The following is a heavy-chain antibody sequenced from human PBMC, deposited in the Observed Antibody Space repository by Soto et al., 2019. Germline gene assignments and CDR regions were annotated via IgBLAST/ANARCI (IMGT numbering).Heavy chain of an antibody. J-gene: IGHJ4*02. Sequence: QVQLVQSGAEVKRPGASVKVSCQTSGYTFSNYGVTWVRQAPGQGLEWVGWVSGYNRNTNYAQKFQDRVTLTTDTSRRTAYMELRGLRSDDTAVYFCARERHLATIPYWGQGTQVTVSS. CDR3: ARERHLATIPY. CDR2: VSGYNRNT. CDR1: GYTFSNYG. V-gene: IGHV1-18*01. D-gene: IGHD3-3*02.